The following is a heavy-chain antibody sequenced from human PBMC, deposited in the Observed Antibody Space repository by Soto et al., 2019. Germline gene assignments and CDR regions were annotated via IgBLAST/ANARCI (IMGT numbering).Heavy chain of an antibody. Sequence: GGSLRLSCAASGFIFSDHYMSWVRQAPGKGLEWVANIRQEGNKEYSVDSVKGRFTISRDNAKNSLYLQMSSLRAEDTAVYYCARVGYSGWPLEYWGQGTLVTVSS. CDR1: GFIFSDHY. J-gene: IGHJ4*02. CDR2: IRQEGNKE. D-gene: IGHD5-12*01. CDR3: ARVGYSGWPLEY. V-gene: IGHV3-7*01.